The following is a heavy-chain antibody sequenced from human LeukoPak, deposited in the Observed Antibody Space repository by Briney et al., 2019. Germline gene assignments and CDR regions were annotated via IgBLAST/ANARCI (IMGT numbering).Heavy chain of an antibody. D-gene: IGHD1-1*01. CDR2: ISPNSGAT. CDR1: GYTFTGHF. CDR3: ARGSQANWNDFGWFDP. J-gene: IGHJ5*01. V-gene: IGHV1-2*02. Sequence: ASVKVSCKASGYTFTGHFMHWVRQTPGQGLEWVGWISPNSGATNYAVRFQGRISITSDTSSSTAYMELSRLRPADTAVYYCARGSQANWNDFGWFDPWGQGTTVTVSS.